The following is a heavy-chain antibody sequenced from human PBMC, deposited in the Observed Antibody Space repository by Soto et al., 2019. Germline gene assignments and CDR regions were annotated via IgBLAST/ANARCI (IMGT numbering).Heavy chain of an antibody. CDR2: TYYRSKWYN. J-gene: IGHJ4*02. Sequence: SQTLSLTCAISGDSVSSNSAARNWIRQSPSRGLEWLGRTYYRSKWYNDYTVSVKSRITINPDTSKNQFSLQLNSVTPEDTAVYYCARVLLGGYSSSWSLFDYWGQGTLVTVSS. D-gene: IGHD6-13*01. V-gene: IGHV6-1*01. CDR3: ARVLLGGYSSSWSLFDY. CDR1: GDSVSSNSAA.